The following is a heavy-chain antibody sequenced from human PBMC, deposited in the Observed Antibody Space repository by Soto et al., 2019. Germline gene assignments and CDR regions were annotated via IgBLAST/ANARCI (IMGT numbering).Heavy chain of an antibody. J-gene: IGHJ4*02. Sequence: QVQLQESGPGLVKPSGTLSLTCAVSSGSITSSNWWSWVRQPPGKGLGWIGEVSHSGSTNYIPSLKSRVTISVDKSSNQFSLRLSSVTAADTAVYYCARNRYGGYDFDYWGQGTLVTVSS. V-gene: IGHV4-4*02. CDR3: ARNRYGGYDFDY. CDR2: VSHSGST. CDR1: SGSITSSNW. D-gene: IGHD5-12*01.